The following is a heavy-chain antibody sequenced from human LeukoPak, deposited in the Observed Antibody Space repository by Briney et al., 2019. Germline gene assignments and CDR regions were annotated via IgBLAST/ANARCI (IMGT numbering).Heavy chain of an antibody. J-gene: IGHJ4*02. CDR3: ARNTYSSSSSANY. V-gene: IGHV3-48*04. CDR1: GFTFSSYS. D-gene: IGHD6-6*01. Sequence: PGGSLRLSCAASGFTFSSYSMNWVRQAPGKGLEWVSYISGSGSIIYNADSVRGRFTISRDNAKNSLYLQMNSLRVEDTAVYYCARNTYSSSSSANYWGLGTLVIVSS. CDR2: ISGSGSII.